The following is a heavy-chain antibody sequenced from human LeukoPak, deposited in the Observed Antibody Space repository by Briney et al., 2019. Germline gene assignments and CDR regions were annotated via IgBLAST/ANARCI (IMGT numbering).Heavy chain of an antibody. CDR3: ARGVLEYSSSSVWGTYYYYYYGMDV. CDR1: GYTFTGYY. CDR2: INPNSGGT. D-gene: IGHD6-6*01. V-gene: IGHV1-2*02. Sequence: GASVKVSCKASGYTFTGYYMHWVRQAPGQGLEWMGWINPNSGGTNYAQKFQGRVTMTRDTSISTAYMELSRLRSDDTAVYYCARGVLEYSSSSVWGTYYYYYYGMDVWGQGTTVTVSS. J-gene: IGHJ6*02.